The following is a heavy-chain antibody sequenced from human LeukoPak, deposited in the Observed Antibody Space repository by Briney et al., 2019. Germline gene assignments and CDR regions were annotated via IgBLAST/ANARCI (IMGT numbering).Heavy chain of an antibody. D-gene: IGHD6-19*01. Sequence: PSETLSLTCTVSGGSISSYQWSWIRQPPGKGLEWIGNIYDSGSANYNPSLKSRVTISVDTSKNQFSLKLSSVTAADTAVYYCARVGSSGWYRNAFDIWGQGTMVTVSS. V-gene: IGHV4-59*01. CDR1: GGSISSYQ. CDR2: IYDSGSA. CDR3: ARVGSSGWYRNAFDI. J-gene: IGHJ3*02.